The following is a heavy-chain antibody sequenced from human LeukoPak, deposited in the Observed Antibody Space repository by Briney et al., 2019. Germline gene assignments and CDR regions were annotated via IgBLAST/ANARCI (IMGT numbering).Heavy chain of an antibody. CDR2: IYYSGNT. J-gene: IGHJ5*02. V-gene: IGHV4-34*01. CDR1: GGSFSGYY. Sequence: SETLSLTCAVYGGSFSGYYWSWIRQPPEKGLEWIGTIYYSGNTFYNPSLKSRLTISVDTSKNQFSLRLTSVTAADTAMYYCARHEHKAVAGDTWGQGILVIVSS. CDR3: ARHEHKAVAGDT. D-gene: IGHD6-19*01.